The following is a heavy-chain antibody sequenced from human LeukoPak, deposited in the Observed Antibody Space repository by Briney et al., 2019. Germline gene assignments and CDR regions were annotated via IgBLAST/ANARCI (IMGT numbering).Heavy chain of an antibody. J-gene: IGHJ5*02. V-gene: IGHV4-34*01. D-gene: IGHD4-17*01. Sequence: PPETLSLTCAVYGGSFSGYYWSWIRQPPGKGLEWIGEINHSGSTNYNPSLKSRVTISVDTSKNQFSLKLSSVTAADTAVYYCARESGPGYGDYPGFKFDPWGQGTLVTVSS. CDR2: INHSGST. CDR1: GGSFSGYY. CDR3: ARESGPGYGDYPGFKFDP.